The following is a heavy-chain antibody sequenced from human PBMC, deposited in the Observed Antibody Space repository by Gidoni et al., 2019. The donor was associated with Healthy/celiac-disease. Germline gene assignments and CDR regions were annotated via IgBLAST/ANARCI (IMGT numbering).Heavy chain of an antibody. CDR2: ISGSGGST. CDR3: ANTGSSSSWYYYYYGMDV. Sequence: EVQLLESGGGLVPPGGYLRPSCAASGFTFSSSARRWVRQAPGKGLEWVSAISGSGGSTYYADSVKGRFTISRDNSKNTLYLQMNSLRAEDTAVYYWANTGSSSSWYYYYYGMDVWGQGTTVTVSS. V-gene: IGHV3-23*01. CDR1: GFTFSSSA. J-gene: IGHJ6*02. D-gene: IGHD6-13*01.